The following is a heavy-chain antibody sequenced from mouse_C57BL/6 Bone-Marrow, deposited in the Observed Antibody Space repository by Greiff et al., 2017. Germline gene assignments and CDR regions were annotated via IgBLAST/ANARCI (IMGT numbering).Heavy chain of an antibody. CDR3: ARPYDSNWWYFDV. Sequence: QVQLQQPGAELVKPGASVKLSCKASGYTFTSYWITWVKQRPGQGLEWIGDIYPGSGSTNYNEKFKSKATLTVDTSSRTAYMQLSSLTSEDSSVYDCARPYDSNWWYFDVWGRGTTVTVSS. J-gene: IGHJ1*03. CDR1: GYTFTSYW. V-gene: IGHV1-55*01. CDR2: IYPGSGST. D-gene: IGHD2-5*01.